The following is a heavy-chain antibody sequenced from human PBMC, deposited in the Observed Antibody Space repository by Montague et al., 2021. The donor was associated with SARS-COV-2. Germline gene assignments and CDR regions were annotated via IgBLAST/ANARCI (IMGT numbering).Heavy chain of an antibody. CDR3: ARLAPDSGSPNGYYYNGMDV. CDR2: IYYSGST. D-gene: IGHD1-26*01. Sequence: SETLSLTYTVSGGSITSSSYYWGWIRQPPGKGLEWIGSIYYSGSTYYNPSLKSRVTISVDTSKNQFSLKLSSVTAADTAVYYCARLAPDSGSPNGYYYNGMDVWGQGTTVTVSS. CDR1: GGSITSSSYY. V-gene: IGHV4-39*01. J-gene: IGHJ6*02.